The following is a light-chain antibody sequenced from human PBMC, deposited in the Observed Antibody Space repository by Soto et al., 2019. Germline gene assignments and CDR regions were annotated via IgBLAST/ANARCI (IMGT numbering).Light chain of an antibody. CDR2: AAS. J-gene: IGKJ2*01. CDR3: QQSYSTPYT. Sequence: DMQMTHSPSSLSASVGDRVTIICRASQSISSYLNWYQQKPGKAPKLLIYAASSLQSGVPSRFSGSGSGTDFTLTISSLQPEDFASYYCQQSYSTPYTFGQGTKLEIK. V-gene: IGKV1-39*01. CDR1: QSISSY.